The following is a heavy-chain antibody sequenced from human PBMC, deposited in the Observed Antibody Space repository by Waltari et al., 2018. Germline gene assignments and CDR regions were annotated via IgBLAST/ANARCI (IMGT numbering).Heavy chain of an antibody. CDR1: GFTFSNAW. CDR2: IKSKTDGGTT. J-gene: IGHJ4*02. V-gene: IGHV3-15*01. D-gene: IGHD3-16*02. CDR3: TTVASHDYVWGSYRYTDY. Sequence: EVQLVESGGGLVKPGGSLRLSCAASGFTFSNAWMSWVRQAPGKGLEWVGRIKSKTDGGTTDYAAPVKGSFTISRDDSKNTLYLQMNSLKTEDTAVYYCTTVASHDYVWGSYRYTDYWGQGTLVTVSS.